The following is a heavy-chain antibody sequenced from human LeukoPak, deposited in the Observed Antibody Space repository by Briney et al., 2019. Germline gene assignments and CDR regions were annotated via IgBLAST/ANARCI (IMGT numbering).Heavy chain of an antibody. CDR1: GGSFSGYY. CDR2: INHSGST. D-gene: IGHD2-15*01. V-gene: IGHV4-34*01. J-gene: IGHJ4*02. CDR3: ARGLDCSGGSCYSVVDY. Sequence: PSETLSLTCAVYGGSFSGYYWSWIRQPPGKGLEWIGEINHSGSTNYNPSLKSRVTISVDTSKNQFSLNLSSVTAADTAVYYCARGLDCSGGSCYSVVDYWGQGTLVTVSS.